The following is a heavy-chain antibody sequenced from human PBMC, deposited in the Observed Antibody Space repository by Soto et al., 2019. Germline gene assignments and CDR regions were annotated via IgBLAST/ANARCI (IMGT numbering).Heavy chain of an antibody. V-gene: IGHV3-30*03. CDR1: GFIFRNFG. D-gene: IGHD1-26*01. J-gene: IGHJ4*02. Sequence: QVQLVESGGGVVQPGRSLRLSCAASGFIFRNFGMHWVRRAPGKGLEWVAVISGDGNDKYYPDSMKGRFTISRDNFNYMLYLQLNSLRPEDTAVYHCVQGASTAHQPLDSWGQGVLVTVSS. CDR2: ISGDGNDK. CDR3: VQGASTAHQPLDS.